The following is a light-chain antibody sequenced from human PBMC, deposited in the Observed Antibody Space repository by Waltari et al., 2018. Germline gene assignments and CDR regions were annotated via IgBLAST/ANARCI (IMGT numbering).Light chain of an antibody. V-gene: IGKV4-1*01. Sequence: DIVMTQSPDSLTVSLGQKATINCKASQSVLYRSNNKNYLAWYQQKPGQPPKLLIYWASIRESGVPGRFSGSGSGTDFTLTISSLQAEDVAVYYCQQYFRTPPYTFGQGTKLEIK. CDR1: QSVLYRSNNKNY. CDR2: WAS. CDR3: QQYFRTPPYT. J-gene: IGKJ2*01.